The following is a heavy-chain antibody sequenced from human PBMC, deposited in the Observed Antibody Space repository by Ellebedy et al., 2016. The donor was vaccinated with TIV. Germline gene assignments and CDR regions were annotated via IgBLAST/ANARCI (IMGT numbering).Heavy chain of an antibody. Sequence: GESLKISCTASGFNFNIFAMHWVRLTPDKGLEWLGVIMYDGTNRWYVDSLEGRFTISRDNAKNTVYLQMNSLRPEDTAMYYCARDVPEPGQGGWPPGYFFDLWGQGTLVTVSS. D-gene: IGHD6-19*01. CDR2: IMYDGTNR. CDR1: GFNFNIFA. J-gene: IGHJ4*02. CDR3: ARDVPEPGQGGWPPGYFFDL. V-gene: IGHV3-30-3*01.